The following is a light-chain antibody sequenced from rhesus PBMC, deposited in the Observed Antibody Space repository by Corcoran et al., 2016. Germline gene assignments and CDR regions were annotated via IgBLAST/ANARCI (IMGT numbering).Light chain of an antibody. CDR2: KAS. J-gene: IGKJ4*01. CDR3: QQSFGVPPT. V-gene: IGKV1-74*01. Sequence: DIQMTQSPSSLSASIGDRVTIICRASENGNKHLNWYQQKPGKAPKFLFYKASNLQDGVPSRLSGSGSGTDYTFTISSLQAEDVATDYCQQSFGVPPTFGGGTKVDLK. CDR1: ENGNKH.